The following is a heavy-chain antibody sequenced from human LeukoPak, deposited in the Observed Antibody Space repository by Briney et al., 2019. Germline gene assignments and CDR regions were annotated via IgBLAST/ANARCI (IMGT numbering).Heavy chain of an antibody. D-gene: IGHD6-19*01. J-gene: IGHJ6*03. Sequence: ASVKVSCKASGYTFTSYAINWVRQAPGQGLEWMGWMNPNSGNTGYAQKFQGRVTMTRNTSISTAYMELSSLRSEDTAVYYCARDYSSGWYGYYYYYMDVWGKGTTVTISS. CDR1: GYTFTSYA. CDR3: ARDYSSGWYGYYYYYMDV. CDR2: MNPNSGNT. V-gene: IGHV1-8*01.